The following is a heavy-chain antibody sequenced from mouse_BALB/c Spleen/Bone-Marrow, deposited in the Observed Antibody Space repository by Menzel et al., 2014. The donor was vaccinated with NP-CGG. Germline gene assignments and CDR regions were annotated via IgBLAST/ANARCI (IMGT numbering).Heavy chain of an antibody. D-gene: IGHD2-2*01. CDR2: IDPSDSYT. J-gene: IGHJ3*01. CDR3: ASYYGYDGGFAY. V-gene: IGHV1-69*02. Sequence: QVQLKQSGAELVKPGASVKLSCKASGYTFTSYWMHWVKQRPGQGLEWIGEIDPSDSYTNYNQKFKGKATLTVDKSSSTAYMQLSSLTSEDSAVYYCASYYGYDGGFAYWGQGTLVTVSA. CDR1: GYTFTSYW.